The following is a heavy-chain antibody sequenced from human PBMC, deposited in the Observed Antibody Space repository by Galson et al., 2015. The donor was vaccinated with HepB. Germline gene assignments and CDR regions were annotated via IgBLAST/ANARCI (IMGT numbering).Heavy chain of an antibody. Sequence: SVKVSCKASGYTFTSYGISWVRQAPGQGLEWMGWISAYNGNTNYAQKLQGRVTMTTDTSTSTAYMELRSLRSDDTAVYYCARETTVTSYYYYGMDVWGQGTTVTVSS. V-gene: IGHV1-18*04. CDR1: GYTFTSYG. CDR2: ISAYNGNT. D-gene: IGHD4-17*01. J-gene: IGHJ6*02. CDR3: ARETTVTSYYYYGMDV.